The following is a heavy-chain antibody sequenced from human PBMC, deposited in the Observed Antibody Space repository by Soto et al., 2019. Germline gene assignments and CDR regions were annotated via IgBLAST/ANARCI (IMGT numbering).Heavy chain of an antibody. V-gene: IGHV3-64*01. CDR3: VRDPFVHDAFDF. J-gene: IGHJ3*01. CDR1: GLTFSTYD. CDR2: TRHRGSST. Sequence: PGGSLRLSCVGSGLTFSTYDLHWVRHAPGKGLEYVSGTRHRGSSTYYANSVKGRFTISRDNSKNTLYLQMGSLRPEDMAVYYCVRDPFVHDAFDFWGQGTMVTVSS.